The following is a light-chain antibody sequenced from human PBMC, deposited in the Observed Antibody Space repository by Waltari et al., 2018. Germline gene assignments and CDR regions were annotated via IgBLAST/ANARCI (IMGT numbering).Light chain of an antibody. CDR3: QVWDDTTNSGV. V-gene: IGLV3-21*04. J-gene: IGLJ3*02. CDR2: YDT. CDR1: NIESKS. Sequence: YVLTQPPSVSVAPGKTATLTCGGENIESKSVNWYQPKPGQAPVLVLFYDTDRPSGTPYRISGSNSWDTATPTISWVEAGDAADYHCQVWDDTTNSGVFGGGTRLTVL.